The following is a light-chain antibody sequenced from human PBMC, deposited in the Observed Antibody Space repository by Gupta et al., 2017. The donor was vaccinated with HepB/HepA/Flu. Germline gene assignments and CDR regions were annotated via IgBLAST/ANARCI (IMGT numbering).Light chain of an antibody. CDR3: QQRSNWPMCS. CDR2: DAS. J-gene: IGKJ2*04. CDR1: QSVSSY. V-gene: IGKV3-11*01. Sequence: EIVLTQSPATLSLSPGERATLSCSASQSVSSYLAWYQQKPGQAPRLLIYDASNRATGIPARFSGSGSGTDFTLTISSREPEDFAVYYCQQRSNWPMCSFGQGTKLEIK.